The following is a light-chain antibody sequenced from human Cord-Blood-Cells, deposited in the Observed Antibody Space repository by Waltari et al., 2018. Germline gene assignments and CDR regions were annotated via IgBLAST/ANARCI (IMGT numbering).Light chain of an antibody. Sequence: AIRMTQSPSSFSASTGDRVTIPCRASQGISSYLAWYQKKPGKALKPLIYAASALQSGVPSRFSGSGSGTDFTLTISCLQSEDFATYYCQQYYSYPWTFGQGTKVEIK. CDR1: QGISSY. CDR2: AAS. J-gene: IGKJ1*01. CDR3: QQYYSYPWT. V-gene: IGKV1-8*01.